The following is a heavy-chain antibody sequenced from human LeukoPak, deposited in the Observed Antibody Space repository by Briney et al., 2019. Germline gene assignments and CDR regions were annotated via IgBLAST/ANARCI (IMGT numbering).Heavy chain of an antibody. D-gene: IGHD3-22*01. CDR3: ARGYYDSSGYLGWFDP. CDR2: IIPIFGKA. Sequence: SVKVSCKASGYTFTSYGISWVRQAPGQGLEWMGGIIPIFGKANYAQKFQGRVTITADESTSTAYMELSSLRSEDTAVYYCARGYYDSSGYLGWFDPWGQGTLVTVSS. J-gene: IGHJ5*02. V-gene: IGHV1-69*13. CDR1: GYTFTSYG.